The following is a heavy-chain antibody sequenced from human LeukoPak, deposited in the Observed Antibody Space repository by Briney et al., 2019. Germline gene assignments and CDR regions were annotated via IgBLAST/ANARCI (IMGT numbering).Heavy chain of an antibody. CDR3: ARDHIAAAGRGGRYFDY. J-gene: IGHJ4*02. CDR1: GGSISSGGYY. CDR2: IYYSGST. D-gene: IGHD6-13*01. V-gene: IGHV4-31*03. Sequence: SETLSLTCTVSGGSISSGGYYWSWIRQHPGQGLEWIGYIYYSGSTYYNPSLKSRVTISVDTSKNQFSLKLSSVTAADTAVYYCARDHIAAAGRGGRYFDYWGQGTLVTVSS.